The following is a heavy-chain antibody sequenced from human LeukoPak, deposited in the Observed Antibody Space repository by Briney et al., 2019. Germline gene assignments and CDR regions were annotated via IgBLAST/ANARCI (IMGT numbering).Heavy chain of an antibody. CDR1: GDSISSGDYY. Sequence: PSQTLSLTCTVSGDSISSGDYYWRWIRQPPRXXXXXXGYVYVSGSTYYHPALQSQLTITVDKSMNQFSLKLSSVTAADTAVYYCATELRYLRYVDYWGQGTLVTVSS. CDR3: ATELRYLRYVDY. J-gene: IGHJ4*02. CDR2: VYVSGST. D-gene: IGHD4-17*01. V-gene: IGHV4-30-4*01.